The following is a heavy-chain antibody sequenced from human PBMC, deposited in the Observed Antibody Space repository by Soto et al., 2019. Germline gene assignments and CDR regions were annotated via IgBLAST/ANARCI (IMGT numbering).Heavy chain of an antibody. J-gene: IGHJ3*02. CDR2: ISGSGGST. CDR1: GFTFSSYA. CDR3: SKDRNYYDSSGYYYDAFDI. Sequence: GGSLRLSCAASGFTFSSYAMSWVRQAPGKGLEWVSAISGSGGSTYYADSVKGRFTISRDNSKNTLYLQMNSLRAEDTAVYYCSKDRNYYDSSGYYYDAFDIWGQGTMVTVSS. D-gene: IGHD3-22*01. V-gene: IGHV3-23*01.